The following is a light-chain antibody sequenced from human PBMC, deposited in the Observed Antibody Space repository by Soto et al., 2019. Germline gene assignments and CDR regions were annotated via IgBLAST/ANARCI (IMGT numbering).Light chain of an antibody. CDR1: ESLRNNY. V-gene: IGKV3-20*01. Sequence: EILLTQSPGTLSLSPGERATLSCSSSESLRNNYLAWYKQKPGQAPRLLMTGAASRAPGIHDRFSGSGSGTDFTLTINRLEPEDFVVYYCQDYGTSWTFGQGTKVDIK. CDR3: QDYGTSWT. J-gene: IGKJ1*01. CDR2: GAA.